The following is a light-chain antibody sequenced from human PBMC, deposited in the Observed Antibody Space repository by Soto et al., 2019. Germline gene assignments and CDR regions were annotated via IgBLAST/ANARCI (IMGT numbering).Light chain of an antibody. CDR3: QKYNSAPLTWT. V-gene: IGKV1-27*01. Sequence: DIQMTQSPSSLSASVGDRVTITCRASQGISNYLAWYQQKPGKVPKLLIYAASTLQSGVPSRFSGSGSGTDFTLTISSLQPEDVATYYGQKYNSAPLTWTFGQGTKVEIK. CDR1: QGISNY. J-gene: IGKJ1*01. CDR2: AAS.